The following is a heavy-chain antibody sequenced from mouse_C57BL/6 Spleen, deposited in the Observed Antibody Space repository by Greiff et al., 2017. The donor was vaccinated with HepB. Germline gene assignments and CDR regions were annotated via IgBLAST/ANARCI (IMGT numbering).Heavy chain of an antibody. D-gene: IGHD2-3*01. J-gene: IGHJ2*01. Sequence: EVKVVESGGGLVKPGGSLKLSCAASGFTFSSYAMSWVRQTPEKRLEWVATISDGGSYTYYPDNVKGRFTISRDNAKNNLYLQMSHLKSEDTAMYYCARDHDGYFDYWGQGTTLTVSS. V-gene: IGHV5-4*01. CDR3: ARDHDGYFDY. CDR2: ISDGGSYT. CDR1: GFTFSSYA.